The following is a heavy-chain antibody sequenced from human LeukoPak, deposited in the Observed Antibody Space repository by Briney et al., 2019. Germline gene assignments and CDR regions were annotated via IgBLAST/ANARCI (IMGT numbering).Heavy chain of an antibody. CDR2: ISGSGGST. CDR3: AKQSTGWFGYFDL. V-gene: IGHV3-23*01. J-gene: IGHJ2*01. Sequence: GGSLRLSCAASGFSFSNYAMSWVRQAPGKGLEWVSGISGSGGSTYYADSVKGRFTISRDNSKNTLYVQMNSLRAEDTAVYYCAKQSTGWFGYFDLWGRGALVPVSS. D-gene: IGHD6-19*01. CDR1: GFSFSNYA.